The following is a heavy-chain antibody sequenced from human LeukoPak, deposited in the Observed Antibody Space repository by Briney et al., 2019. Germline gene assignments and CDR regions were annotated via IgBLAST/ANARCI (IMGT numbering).Heavy chain of an antibody. J-gene: IGHJ5*02. CDR1: GFTFSSYA. D-gene: IGHD5-12*01. CDR2: ISGSGGST. CDR3: AKGDVDIVATDPFDP. V-gene: IGHV3-23*01. Sequence: KSGGSLRLSCAASGFTFSSYAMSWVRQAPGKGLEWVSAISGSGGSTYYADSVKGRFTISRDNSKNTLYLQMNSLRAEDTAVYYCAKGDVDIVATDPFDPWGQGTLVTVPS.